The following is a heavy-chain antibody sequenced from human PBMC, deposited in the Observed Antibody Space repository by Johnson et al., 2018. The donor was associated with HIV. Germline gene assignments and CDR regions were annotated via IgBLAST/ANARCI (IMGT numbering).Heavy chain of an antibody. J-gene: IGHJ3*02. Sequence: EVQLVEPGGGVVQPGRSLRLSCAASGFTFSNAWMSWVRQAPGKGLEWVGRIKSKTDGGTTDDAGPVKGRFTITRDETKNQLYLQMNSLKTEDTAVYYCTTAVDGAPDAFDIWGQGTMVTVSS. V-gene: IGHV3-15*01. CDR1: GFTFSNAW. D-gene: IGHD4-17*01. CDR2: IKSKTDGGTT. CDR3: TTAVDGAPDAFDI.